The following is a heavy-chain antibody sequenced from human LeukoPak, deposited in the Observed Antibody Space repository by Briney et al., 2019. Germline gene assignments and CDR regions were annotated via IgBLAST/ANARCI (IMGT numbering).Heavy chain of an antibody. J-gene: IGHJ2*01. CDR3: ARRSRPFDL. Sequence: SETLSLTCAVYGGPFSGYYWSWIRQPPGKGLEWIGEINHSGSTNYNPSLKSRVTISVDTSKNQFSLKLSSVTAADTAVYYCARRSRPFDLWGRGTLVTVSS. CDR1: GGPFSGYY. V-gene: IGHV4-34*01. CDR2: INHSGST.